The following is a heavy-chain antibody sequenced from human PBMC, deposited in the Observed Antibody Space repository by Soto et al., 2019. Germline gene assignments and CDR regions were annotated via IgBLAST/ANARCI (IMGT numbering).Heavy chain of an antibody. CDR3: ARKGEYCSGGSCGTPSAFDI. J-gene: IGHJ3*02. CDR1: GYSFTSYW. D-gene: IGHD2-15*01. CDR2: IYPGDSDT. Sequence: PGESLKISCKGSGYSFTSYWIGWVRQMPGKGLEWMGVIYPGDSDTRYSPSFQGQVTISADKSISTAYLQGSSLKASDTAMYYCARKGEYCSGGSCGTPSAFDIWGQGTMVTVSS. V-gene: IGHV5-51*01.